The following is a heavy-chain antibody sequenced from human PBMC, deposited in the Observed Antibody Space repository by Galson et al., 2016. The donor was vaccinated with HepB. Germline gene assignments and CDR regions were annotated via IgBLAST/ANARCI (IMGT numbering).Heavy chain of an antibody. Sequence: PALVNPTLTLTLTCTFSGFSVSTDGMGVAWIRQPPGKALEFLGVIYWDNAKRYSPSVKSRLTITKDPSKDQVVFTMTNMDPVDTATYYCSRNYSSDFDSWGQGILVAVSS. CDR3: SRNYSSDFDS. CDR1: GFSVSTDGMG. J-gene: IGHJ4*02. V-gene: IGHV2-5*02. D-gene: IGHD3-10*01. CDR2: IYWDNAK.